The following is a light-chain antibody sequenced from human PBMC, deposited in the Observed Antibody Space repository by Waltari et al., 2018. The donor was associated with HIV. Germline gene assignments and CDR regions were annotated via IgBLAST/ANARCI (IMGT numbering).Light chain of an antibody. CDR3: QSYDSSLSGSV. CDR1: SSNIGAGYD. J-gene: IGLJ3*02. CDR2: GNN. V-gene: IGLV1-40*01. Sequence: QSVLTQPPSVSGAPGQRVTISCTGSSSNIGAGYDVHWYQQLPGTAPKLLIYGNNNRPSGVPDRFSGSKSRTSASLAITGLQAEDEADYYCQSYDSSLSGSVFGGGTKLTVL.